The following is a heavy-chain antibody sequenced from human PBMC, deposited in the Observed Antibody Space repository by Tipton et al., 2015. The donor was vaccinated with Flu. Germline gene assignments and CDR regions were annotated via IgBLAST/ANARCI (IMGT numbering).Heavy chain of an antibody. D-gene: IGHD4-11*01. CDR3: ARRDYSNYVSDPKSWFDP. CDR1: GDSIGGAYY. V-gene: IGHV4-38-2*01. J-gene: IGHJ5*02. Sequence: TLSLTCSVSGDSIGGAYYWGWIRQPPGKGLEWIGNSHHTGSTYRNPSLKSRVIISVDRSKNQFSLKLTSVTAADTAVYYRARRDYSNYVSDPKSWFDPWGQGILVTVSS. CDR2: SHHTGST.